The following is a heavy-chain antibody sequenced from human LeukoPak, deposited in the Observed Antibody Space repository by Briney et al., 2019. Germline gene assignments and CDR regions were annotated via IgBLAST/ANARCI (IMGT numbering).Heavy chain of an antibody. J-gene: IGHJ6*02. D-gene: IGHD6-13*01. CDR2: IYYSGST. CDR3: ARDLIAAAGTGYYYYGMDV. V-gene: IGHV4-59*08. Sequence: PSETLSLTCTVSGGSISSYYWSWIRQPPGKGLEWIGYIYYSGSTNYNPSLKSRVTISVDTSKNQFSLKLSSVTAADTAVYYCARDLIAAAGTGYYYYGMDVWGQGTTVTVSS. CDR1: GGSISSYY.